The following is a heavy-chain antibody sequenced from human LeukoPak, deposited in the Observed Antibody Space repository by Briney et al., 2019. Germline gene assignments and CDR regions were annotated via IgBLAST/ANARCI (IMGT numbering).Heavy chain of an antibody. V-gene: IGHV3-23*01. CDR1: GFTFSSYA. CDR3: AKDSPVVPAATLEDGMDV. J-gene: IGHJ6*02. D-gene: IGHD2-2*01. Sequence: GGSLRLSCAASGFTFSSYAMSWVRQAPGKGLEWVSAISGSGGSTYYADSVKGRFTISRDNSKNTLYLQMNSLRAEDTAVYYCAKDSPVVPAATLEDGMDVWGRGTTVTVSS. CDR2: ISGSGGST.